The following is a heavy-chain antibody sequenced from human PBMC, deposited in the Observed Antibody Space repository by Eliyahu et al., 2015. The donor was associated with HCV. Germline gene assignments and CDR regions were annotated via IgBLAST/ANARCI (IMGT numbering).Heavy chain of an antibody. CDR2: ISGSGGST. D-gene: IGHD3-22*01. CDR1: GFXFSSYA. Sequence: EVQLLESGGGLVQPGGSLRLSCAASGFXFSSYAMSWVRQAPGKGLEWVSAISGSGGSTYYADSVKGRFTISRDNSKNTLYLQMNSLRAEDTAVYYCAKEAHYYDSSGLPLYYFDYWGQGTLVTVSS. J-gene: IGHJ4*02. V-gene: IGHV3-23*01. CDR3: AKEAHYYDSSGLPLYYFDY.